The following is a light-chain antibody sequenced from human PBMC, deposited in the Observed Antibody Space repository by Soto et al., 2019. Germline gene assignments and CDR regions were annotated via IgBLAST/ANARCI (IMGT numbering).Light chain of an antibody. CDR2: SVS. Sequence: DIQMTQSPSSLSASVGETVTITCRASQSIGKHLNWYQQKPGKAPKFLIYSVSSLQSGVPSRFSGSGSATDFTLTINSLQPEDFATYYCQHGYSSANTFGQGTRLEI. J-gene: IGKJ5*01. CDR1: QSIGKH. V-gene: IGKV1-39*01. CDR3: QHGYSSANT.